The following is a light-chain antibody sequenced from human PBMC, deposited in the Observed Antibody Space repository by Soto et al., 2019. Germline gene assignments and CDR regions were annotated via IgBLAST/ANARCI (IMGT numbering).Light chain of an antibody. CDR2: EVS. J-gene: IGLJ1*01. CDR1: SSDVGSYNL. CDR3: CSYAGSSTFYV. Sequence: QSALTQPASVSGSPGQSSTISCTGTSSDVGSYNLISWYQQYPDKAPKLMIYEVSKRPSGVSNRFSGSKSGNTASLTISGLQAGDEADYYCCSYAGSSTFYVFGSGTKLTVL. V-gene: IGLV2-23*02.